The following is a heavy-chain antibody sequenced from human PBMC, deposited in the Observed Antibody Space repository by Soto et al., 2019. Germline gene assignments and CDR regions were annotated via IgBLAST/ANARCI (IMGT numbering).Heavy chain of an antibody. CDR3: ARPGSYMIVDFGL. V-gene: IGHV1-3*01. CDR1: GYTFISYA. J-gene: IGHJ3*01. Sequence: QVQLVQSGAEVKKPGASVNISCKASGYTFISYAIHWARQAPGQRLEWMGWINAGNGNTKYSQKFQGRVTITRDTSASTVYMELSSLRSEDTATYYCARPGSYMIVDFGLWGQGTTVIVSS. CDR2: INAGNGNT. D-gene: IGHD3-22*01.